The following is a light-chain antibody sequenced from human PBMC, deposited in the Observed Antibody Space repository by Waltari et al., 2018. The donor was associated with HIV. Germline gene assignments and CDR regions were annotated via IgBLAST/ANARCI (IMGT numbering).Light chain of an antibody. CDR1: SSNIGNNY. CDR3: GTWDTSLSAGV. CDR2: DNH. J-gene: IGLJ3*02. Sequence: QAVLTQPPSVSAAPGQKVTISCSGSSSNIGNNYVSWYQQFPGKAPKVLIYDNHKRARGVLDRCAGSRSGTSATRGVAGLQTGDEADYYCGTWDTSLSAGVFGGGTKLTVL. V-gene: IGLV1-51*01.